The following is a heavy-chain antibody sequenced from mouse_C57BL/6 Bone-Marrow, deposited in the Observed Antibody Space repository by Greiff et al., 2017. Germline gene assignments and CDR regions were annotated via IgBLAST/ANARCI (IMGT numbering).Heavy chain of an antibody. Sequence: QVTLKESGPGILQSSQTLSLTCSFSGFSLSTSGMGVSWIRQPSGKGLEWLAHIYWDDDKRYNPSLKSRLTISKDTSRNQVFLKITSVDTADTATYYCARSPSPDGYSGFFAYWGQGTLVTVSA. CDR3: ARSPSPDGYSGFFAY. D-gene: IGHD2-3*01. J-gene: IGHJ3*01. CDR2: IYWDDDK. V-gene: IGHV8-12*01. CDR1: GFSLSTSGMG.